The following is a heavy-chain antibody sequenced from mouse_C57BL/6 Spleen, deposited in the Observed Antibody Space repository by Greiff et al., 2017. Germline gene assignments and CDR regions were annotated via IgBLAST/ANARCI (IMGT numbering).Heavy chain of an antibody. V-gene: IGHV5-4*03. CDR3: ARVYGSSYSYCFDY. Sequence: EVKLVESGGGLVKPGGSLKLSCAASGFTFSSYAMSWVRQTPEKRLEWVATISDGGSYTYYPDNVKGRFTISRDNAKNNLYLQMSHLKSEDTAMYYCARVYGSSYSYCFDYWGQGTTLTVSS. CDR1: GFTFSSYA. D-gene: IGHD1-1*01. J-gene: IGHJ2*01. CDR2: ISDGGSYT.